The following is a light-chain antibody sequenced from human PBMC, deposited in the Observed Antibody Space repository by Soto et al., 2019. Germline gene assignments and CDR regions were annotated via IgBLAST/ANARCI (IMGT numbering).Light chain of an antibody. CDR3: QHYNGYRWT. Sequence: DIQMTRSPSTLSASVGDRVTITCRASQSVSNWLAWYQPKPGNAPKILIYKASSLESGVPSRFSGSGSGTEFTLTISSLRPDDFATYYCQHYNGYRWTFGQGTKVEIK. CDR1: QSVSNW. CDR2: KAS. V-gene: IGKV1-5*03. J-gene: IGKJ1*01.